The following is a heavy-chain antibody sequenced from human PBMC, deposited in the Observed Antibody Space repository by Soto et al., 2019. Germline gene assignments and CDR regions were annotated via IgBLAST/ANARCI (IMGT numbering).Heavy chain of an antibody. CDR1: GGSVSSGSYY. CDR2: IYYSGST. J-gene: IGHJ6*02. D-gene: IGHD5-12*01. CDR3: AAHSGYDYYYYGMDV. Sequence: SETLSLTCAVSGGSVSSGSYYWSWIRQPPGKGLEWIGYIYYSGSTNYNPSLKSRVTISVDTSKNQFSLKLSSVTAADTAVYYCAAHSGYDYYYYGMDVWGQGTTITVSS. V-gene: IGHV4-61*01.